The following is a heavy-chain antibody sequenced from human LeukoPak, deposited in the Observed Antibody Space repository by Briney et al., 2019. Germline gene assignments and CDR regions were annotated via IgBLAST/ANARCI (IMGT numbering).Heavy chain of an antibody. J-gene: IGHJ4*02. D-gene: IGHD3-22*01. Sequence: PGGSLRLSCAASGFTFSSYAMSWVRQAPGKGLEWVSAISGSGGSTYYADSVKGRFTISRDNSKNTLYLQMNSLRAEDTAVYYCARDLDDSSGSIPGTFYFDYWGQGTLVTVSS. V-gene: IGHV3-23*01. CDR2: ISGSGGST. CDR3: ARDLDDSSGSIPGTFYFDY. CDR1: GFTFSSYA.